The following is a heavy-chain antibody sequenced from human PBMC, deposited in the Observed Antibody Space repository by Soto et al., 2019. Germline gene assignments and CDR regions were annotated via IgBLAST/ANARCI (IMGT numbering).Heavy chain of an antibody. CDR3: QRRDSRQGPGLDI. CDR1: GFSFSNYA. Sequence: GGSLRLSCIASGFSFSNYAMSWVRQAPGKGLEWVSCIGNVGDTYYADSVRGRITISRDNAKYAVYLQMNSLRAEDTAVYYCQRRDSRQGPGLDIWGQGAVVTVSS. J-gene: IGHJ3*02. V-gene: IGHV3-23*01. CDR2: IGNVGDT. D-gene: IGHD5-18*01.